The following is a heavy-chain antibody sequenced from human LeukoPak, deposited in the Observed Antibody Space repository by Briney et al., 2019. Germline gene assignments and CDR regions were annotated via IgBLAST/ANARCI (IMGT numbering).Heavy chain of an antibody. Sequence: SETLSLTCTVSGGSISSYYWSWIRQPPGKGLEWIGYIYYSGSTNYNPSLKSRVTISVDTSKNQFSLKLSSVTAADTAVYYCARVHDILTGYTIDYWGQGTLVTVSS. CDR2: IYYSGST. V-gene: IGHV4-59*01. CDR3: ARVHDILTGYTIDY. D-gene: IGHD3-9*01. CDR1: GGSISSYY. J-gene: IGHJ4*02.